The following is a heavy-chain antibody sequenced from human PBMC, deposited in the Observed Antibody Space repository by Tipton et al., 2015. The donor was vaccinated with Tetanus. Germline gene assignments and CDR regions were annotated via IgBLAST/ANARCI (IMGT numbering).Heavy chain of an antibody. D-gene: IGHD3-22*01. V-gene: IGHV1-2*02. Sequence: QLVQSGAEMKKPGASVKVSCKASGYTFTGYYIYWVRQAPGQGLEWRGWIDPNSGGTVYAQKFQGRVTMTRDTSISTAYMELRSLRSDDTAVYYCARDRGDYIFYGMDVWGPGTTVTVS. CDR2: IDPNSGGT. J-gene: IGHJ6*02. CDR1: GYTFTGYY. CDR3: ARDRGDYIFYGMDV.